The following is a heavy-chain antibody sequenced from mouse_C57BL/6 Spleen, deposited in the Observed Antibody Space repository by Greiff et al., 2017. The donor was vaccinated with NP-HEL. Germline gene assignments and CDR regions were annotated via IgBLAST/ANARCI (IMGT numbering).Heavy chain of an antibody. Sequence: EVQLVESGGGLVQPKGSLKLSCAASGFSFNTYAMNWVRQAPGKGLEWVARIRSKSNNYATYYADSVKDRFTISRDDSESMLYLQMNNLKTEDTAMYYCVRHRHYDYGNAMDYWGQGTSVTVSS. J-gene: IGHJ4*01. D-gene: IGHD2-4*01. CDR2: IRSKSNNYAT. V-gene: IGHV10-1*01. CDR1: GFSFNTYA. CDR3: VRHRHYDYGNAMDY.